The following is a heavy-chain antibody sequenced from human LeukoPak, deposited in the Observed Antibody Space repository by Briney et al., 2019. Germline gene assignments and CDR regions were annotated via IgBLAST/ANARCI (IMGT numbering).Heavy chain of an antibody. Sequence: GASVKVSCKVSGYTLTELSMHWVRQAPGKGLEWVGGFDPEDGETIYAQKFQGRVTMTEDTSTDTAYMELSSLRSEDTAVYYCAATARYCSSTSCYRGLDYWGQGTLVTVSS. CDR1: GYTLTELS. V-gene: IGHV1-24*01. J-gene: IGHJ4*02. CDR2: FDPEDGET. D-gene: IGHD2-2*01. CDR3: AATARYCSSTSCYRGLDY.